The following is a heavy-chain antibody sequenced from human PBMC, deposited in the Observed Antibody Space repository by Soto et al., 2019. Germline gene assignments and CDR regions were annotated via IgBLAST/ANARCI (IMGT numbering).Heavy chain of an antibody. CDR2: ISGYNGNT. Sequence: QVQLVQSGAEVKKPGASVTVSCKTSGYTFSNYGINWVRQEPGQGLEWMGWISGYNGNTNYAQTVQGRVTMTTDTSTGTVYMELRSLKSDDTAIYYCSRFIMVGGWFDPNYYHGMDVWGQGTTVTVSS. J-gene: IGHJ6*02. D-gene: IGHD6-19*01. CDR1: GYTFSNYG. V-gene: IGHV1-18*01. CDR3: SRFIMVGGWFDPNYYHGMDV.